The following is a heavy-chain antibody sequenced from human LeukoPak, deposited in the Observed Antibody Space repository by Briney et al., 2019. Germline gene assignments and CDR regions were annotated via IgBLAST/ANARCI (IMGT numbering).Heavy chain of an antibody. D-gene: IGHD1-1*01. CDR1: GFVFSNNW. J-gene: IGHJ4*02. CDR3: VININWSFGS. Sequence: GGSLRLSCGASGFVFSNNWMSWVRQAPGKGLEWMANIKPDGSNEYYADSVKGRFTISRDNAKNSLYLHMNSLRAEDTAIYYCVININWSFGSWGQGDVIIVSS. V-gene: IGHV3-7*01. CDR2: IKPDGSNE.